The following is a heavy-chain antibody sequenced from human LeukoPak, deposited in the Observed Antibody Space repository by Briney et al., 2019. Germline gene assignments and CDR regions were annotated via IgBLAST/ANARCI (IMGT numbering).Heavy chain of an antibody. V-gene: IGHV3-74*01. J-gene: IGHJ4*02. Sequence: GGSLRLSCAASGFAFSDFWMYWVRQAPGKGLVWISNINEHGTTAYADSVKGRFAISRDNAKNILYLQMNSLRAEDTAVYYCARVRGGNWGQGTLVTVSS. CDR1: GFAFSDFW. CDR3: ARVRGGN. CDR2: INEHGTT. D-gene: IGHD3-16*01.